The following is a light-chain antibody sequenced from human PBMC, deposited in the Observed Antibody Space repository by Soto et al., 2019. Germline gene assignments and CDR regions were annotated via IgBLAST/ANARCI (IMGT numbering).Light chain of an antibody. Sequence: QLVLTQPPSVSGAPGQRVTISCTGSSSNIGAGYDVHWYQQLPGTAPKLLIYGNSNRPSGVPDRFSGSKSGTSASLAITGLQAEDEADYYCQSYDSRLSGVVFGGGTKLTVL. CDR3: QSYDSRLSGVV. V-gene: IGLV1-40*01. CDR1: SSNIGAGYD. J-gene: IGLJ2*01. CDR2: GNS.